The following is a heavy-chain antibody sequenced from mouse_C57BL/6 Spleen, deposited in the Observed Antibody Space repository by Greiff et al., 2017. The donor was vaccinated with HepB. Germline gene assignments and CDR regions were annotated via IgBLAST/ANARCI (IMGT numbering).Heavy chain of an antibody. D-gene: IGHD1-1*01. V-gene: IGHV1-59*01. J-gene: IGHJ2*01. CDR3: ASPSVVAPFDY. CDR2: IDPSDSYT. CDR1: GYTFTSYW. Sequence: QVHVKQPGAELVRPGTSVKLSCKASGYTFTSYWMHWVKQRPGQGLEWIGVIDPSDSYTNYNQKFKGKATLTVDTSSSTAYMQLSSLTSEDSAVYYCASPSVVAPFDYWGQGTTLTVSS.